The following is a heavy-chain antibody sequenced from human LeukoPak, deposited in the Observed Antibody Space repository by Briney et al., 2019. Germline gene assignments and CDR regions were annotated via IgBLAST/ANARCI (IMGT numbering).Heavy chain of an antibody. CDR3: AELRDYYGVDV. CDR1: GGSISSSSYY. CDR2: IYYSGST. Sequence: SETLSLTCTVSGGSISSSSYYWGWIRQPPGKGLEWIGSIYYSGSTYYNPSLKSRVTISVDTSKNQFSLKLSSVTAADTAVYYCAELRDYYGVDVWGQGTTVTVSS. J-gene: IGHJ6*02. V-gene: IGHV4-39*01. D-gene: IGHD1-1*01.